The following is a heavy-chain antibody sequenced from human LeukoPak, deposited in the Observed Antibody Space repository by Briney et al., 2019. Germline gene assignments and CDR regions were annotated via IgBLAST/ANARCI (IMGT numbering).Heavy chain of an antibody. D-gene: IGHD6-13*01. CDR2: INHSGST. CDR1: GGSFSGYY. J-gene: IGHJ2*01. V-gene: IGHV4-34*01. CDR3: AREAGYSSSWYPPWYFDL. Sequence: SETLSLTCAVYGGSFSGYYWSWIRQPPGKGLEWIGEINHSGSTNYNPPLKSRVTISVDTSKNQFSLKLSSVTAADTAVYYCAREAGYSSSWYPPWYFDLWGRGALVTVSS.